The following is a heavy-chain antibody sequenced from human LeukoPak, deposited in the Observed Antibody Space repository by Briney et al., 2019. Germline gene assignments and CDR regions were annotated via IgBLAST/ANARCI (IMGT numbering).Heavy chain of an antibody. Sequence: GSLRLSCAASGCTFSSYSMNWVRQPPGKGLEWVSSISSSSSYIYYADSVKGRFTISRDNAKNTLNLQMNSLRAEDTAVYYCARDLGQYYDTSDNWFDPWGQGTLVTVSS. D-gene: IGHD3-22*01. V-gene: IGHV3-21*01. CDR2: ISSSSSYI. J-gene: IGHJ5*02. CDR3: ARDLGQYYDTSDNWFDP. CDR1: GCTFSSYS.